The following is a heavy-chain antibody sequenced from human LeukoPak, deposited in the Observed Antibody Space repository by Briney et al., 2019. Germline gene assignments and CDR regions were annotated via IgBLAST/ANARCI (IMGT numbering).Heavy chain of an antibody. CDR1: GGSISNSNYY. CDR3: AKSPNTMVRGVTSYYFDY. Sequence: SETLSLTCTISGGSISNSNYYWGWIRQPPGKGLEWIGSINYSGITYYNSPLKSRVTISIDTSKNQFSLKLSSVTAADTAVYYCAKSPNTMVRGVTSYYFDYWGQGTLVTVSS. J-gene: IGHJ4*02. CDR2: INYSGIT. D-gene: IGHD3-10*01. V-gene: IGHV4-39*07.